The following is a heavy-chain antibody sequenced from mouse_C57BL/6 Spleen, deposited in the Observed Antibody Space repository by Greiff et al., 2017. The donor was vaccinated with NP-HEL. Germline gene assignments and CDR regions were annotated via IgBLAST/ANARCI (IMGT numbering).Heavy chain of an antibody. CDR1: GYTFTSYW. D-gene: IGHD4-1*02. V-gene: IGHV1-64*01. J-gene: IGHJ4*01. Sequence: QVQLQQPGAELVKPGASVKLSCKASGYTFTSYWMHWVKQRPGQGLEWIGMIHPNSGSTNYNEKFKSKATLTVDKSSSTAYMQRSSLTSEDSAVYYCARSTVKGAMDYWGQGTSVTVSS. CDR2: IHPNSGST. CDR3: ARSTVKGAMDY.